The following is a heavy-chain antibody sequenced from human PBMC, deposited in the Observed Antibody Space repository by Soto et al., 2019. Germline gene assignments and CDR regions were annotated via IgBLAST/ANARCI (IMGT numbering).Heavy chain of an antibody. CDR1: GYTFTDYY. CDR2: INSNSGGT. D-gene: IGHD1-26*01. V-gene: IGHV1-2*02. CDR3: ARGSIVGSTHYLAF. Sequence: ASVKVSCKASGYTFTDYYLHWVRQAPGQGLEWVGWINSNSGGTKYAQNFQGRVTITRDTSISTAYMELSSLTSDDTAVYYCARGSIVGSTHYLAFWGQGTPVTVSS. J-gene: IGHJ4*02.